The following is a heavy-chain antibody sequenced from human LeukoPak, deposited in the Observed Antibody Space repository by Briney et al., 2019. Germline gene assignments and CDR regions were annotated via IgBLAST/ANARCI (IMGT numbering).Heavy chain of an antibody. CDR2: ISYDGSNK. CDR3: ARDRLTIFGVISYYFDY. V-gene: IGHV3-30*03. Sequence: GGSLRLSCAASGFTFTSYAMHWVRQAPGRGLEWVADISYDGSNKHYADSVKGRVTISRDNSKNTLSLQMDSLRGEDTAVYYCARDRLTIFGVISYYFDYWGQGTLVTVSS. CDR1: GFTFTSYA. J-gene: IGHJ4*02. D-gene: IGHD3-3*01.